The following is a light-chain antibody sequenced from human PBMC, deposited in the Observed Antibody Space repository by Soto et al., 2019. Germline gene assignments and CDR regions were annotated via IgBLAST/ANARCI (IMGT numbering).Light chain of an antibody. CDR2: DAS. CDR1: QSVGDY. J-gene: IGKJ5*01. Sequence: VLTQSPGTLSLSPWERATLSCRASQSVGDYLAWYQQKPGQAPRLLIYDASNRAAGVPYRFRGSGSGTDFTLTISSVEPEDFGVYYCQQRSDWPPITFGQGTRLEIK. CDR3: QQRSDWPPIT. V-gene: IGKV3-11*01.